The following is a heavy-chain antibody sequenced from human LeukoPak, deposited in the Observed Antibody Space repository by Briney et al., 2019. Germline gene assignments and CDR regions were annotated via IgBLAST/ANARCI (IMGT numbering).Heavy chain of an antibody. Sequence: SQTLSLTCTVSGGSISSGRYYWSWIRQPAGKGLEWIGRIYTNGSPNYNPSLKSRVTISVDTSKNQFSLKLSSVTAADTAVYYCASTGIAAAGSDYWGQGTLVTVSS. D-gene: IGHD6-13*01. CDR3: ASTGIAAAGSDY. CDR1: GGSISSGRYY. V-gene: IGHV4-61*02. J-gene: IGHJ4*02. CDR2: IYTNGSP.